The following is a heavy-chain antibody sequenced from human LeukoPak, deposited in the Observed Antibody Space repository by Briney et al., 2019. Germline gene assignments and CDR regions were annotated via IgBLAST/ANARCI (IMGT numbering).Heavy chain of an antibody. CDR2: IRYDASRE. J-gene: IGHJ4*02. D-gene: IGHD1-26*01. Sequence: GGSLRLSCTSFGSIFDDYGMHWVRQAPGKGLEWVAFIRYDASREYYVDSVKGRFTISRDNSKNTLYLQMSSLRVEDTAVYYCAKVGASYYGIDYWGQGARVTVSS. CDR3: AKVGASYYGIDY. V-gene: IGHV3-30*02. CDR1: GSIFDDYG.